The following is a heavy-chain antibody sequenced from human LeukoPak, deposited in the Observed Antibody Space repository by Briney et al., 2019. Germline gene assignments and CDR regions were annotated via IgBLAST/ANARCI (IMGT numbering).Heavy chain of an antibody. V-gene: IGHV1-3*01. CDR2: INPGNGDT. D-gene: IGHD2-15*01. J-gene: IGHJ6*02. CDR3: ARERWHCRVNCYSVYYYALDV. Sequence: ASVKVSCKGSGYTFTNYAVHWVRQAPGRRLEWLGWINPGNGDTKYSQNFQGRVTVTSDTSAATAYVELNSLTSEDTAVYYCARERWHCRVNCYSVYYYALDVWGQGTTVTVSS. CDR1: GYTFTNYA.